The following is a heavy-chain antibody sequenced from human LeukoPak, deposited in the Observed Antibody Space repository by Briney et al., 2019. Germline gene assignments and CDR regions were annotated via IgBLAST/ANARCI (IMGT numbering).Heavy chain of an antibody. CDR3: ARGLVVNGFDP. CDR1: GFTFSSYS. CDR2: ISSTSSTI. Sequence: PGGSLRLSCAASGFTFSSYSMNWVRQAPGKGLEWISYISSTSSTIYYADSVKGRFTISRDNAKNSLYLQMNSLRGDDTAVYYCARGLVVNGFDPWGQGTLVTVSS. J-gene: IGHJ5*02. V-gene: IGHV3-48*04. D-gene: IGHD2-2*01.